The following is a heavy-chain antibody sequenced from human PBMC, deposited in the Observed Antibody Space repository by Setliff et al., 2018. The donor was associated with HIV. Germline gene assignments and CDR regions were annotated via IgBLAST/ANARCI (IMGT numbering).Heavy chain of an antibody. CDR1: GFTLRNYA. V-gene: IGHV3-23*01. J-gene: IGHJ6*02. D-gene: IGHD3-10*01. Sequence: GGSLRLSCAATGFTLRNYAMSWVRQAPGKGLEWVSFISGSGGGTDYADSVKGRFTISRDNSKNTLYVQMNSLRVEDTAVYYCARDQLAMVRRNGMDVWGQGTTVTVSS. CDR3: ARDQLAMVRRNGMDV. CDR2: ISGSGGGT.